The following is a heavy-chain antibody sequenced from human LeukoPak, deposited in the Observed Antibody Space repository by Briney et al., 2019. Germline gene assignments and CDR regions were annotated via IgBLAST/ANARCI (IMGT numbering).Heavy chain of an antibody. D-gene: IGHD4-17*01. CDR3: ARNYGDYVYYFDY. CDR2: IIPIFGTA. CDR1: GGTFSSYA. V-gene: IGHV1-69*05. J-gene: IGHJ4*02. Sequence: GASVKVSCKASGGTFSSYAISWVRQAPGQGLEWMGGIIPIFGTANYAQKFQGRVTITTDESTSTAYMGLSSLRSEDTAVYYCARNYGDYVYYFDYWGQGTLVTVSS.